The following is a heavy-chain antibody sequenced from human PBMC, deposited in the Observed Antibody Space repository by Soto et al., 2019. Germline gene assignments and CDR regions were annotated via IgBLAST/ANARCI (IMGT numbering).Heavy chain of an antibody. J-gene: IGHJ4*02. CDR3: AKDAGGLTGGDY. Sequence: QVQLVESGGGVVQPGRSLRLSCAASGFTFSSYGMHWVRQAPGKGLEWVAVISYDGSNKYYADSVKGRFTISRDNSKNTRYLQMNTLNTDDLAVYYCAKDAGGLTGGDYWGQGTLVTVSS. CDR2: ISYDGSNK. V-gene: IGHV3-30*18. D-gene: IGHD3-16*01. CDR1: GFTFSSYG.